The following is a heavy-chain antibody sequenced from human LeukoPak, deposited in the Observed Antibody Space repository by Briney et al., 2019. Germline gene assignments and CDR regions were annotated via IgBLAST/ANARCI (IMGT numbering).Heavy chain of an antibody. CDR1: GFIFGNYF. D-gene: IGHD3-22*01. J-gene: IGHJ3*02. CDR3: ARGGRGSAAVVAPRSFDI. V-gene: IGHV3-53*01. CDR2: TYTGGNS. Sequence: PGGSLRLSCIASGFIFGNYFMSWVRQAPGKGLEWVSVTYTGGNSYYADSVKGRFIISRDISKNTLYLQMNSLRAEDSALYYCARGGRGSAAVVAPRSFDIWGQGTMVTVSS.